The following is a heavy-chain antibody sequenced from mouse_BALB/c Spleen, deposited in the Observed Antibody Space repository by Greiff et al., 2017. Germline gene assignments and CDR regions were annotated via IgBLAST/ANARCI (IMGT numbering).Heavy chain of an antibody. V-gene: IGHV5-12-2*01. CDR3: ARHSYYSNYEDAMDY. Sequence: EVKLVESGGGLVQPGGSLKLSCAASGFTFSSYTMSWVRQTPAKRLEWVAYVSNGGGSTYYPDTVKGRFTISRDNDKNTLYLQMSSLKSEDTAMYYCARHSYYSNYEDAMDYWGQGTAVTVSA. D-gene: IGHD2-5*01. J-gene: IGHJ4*01. CDR1: GFTFSSYT. CDR2: VSNGGGST.